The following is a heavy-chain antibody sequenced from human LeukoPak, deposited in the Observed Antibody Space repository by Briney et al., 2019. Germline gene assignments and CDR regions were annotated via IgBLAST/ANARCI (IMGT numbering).Heavy chain of an antibody. CDR3: ASPPTVTTFDS. Sequence: GGSLRLSCAASGFTFSSYTMNWVRQAPGKGLEWVSSISSSGGNRYYANSVKGRFTISRDNSKNTLYLQMNSLRADDTAVYCCASPPTVTTFDSWGQGTLVTVSS. CDR2: ISSSGGNR. V-gene: IGHV3-23*01. J-gene: IGHJ4*02. CDR1: GFTFSSYT. D-gene: IGHD4-11*01.